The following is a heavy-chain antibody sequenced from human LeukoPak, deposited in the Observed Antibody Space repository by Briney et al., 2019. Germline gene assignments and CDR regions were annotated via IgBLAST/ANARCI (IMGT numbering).Heavy chain of an antibody. V-gene: IGHV1-18*01. CDR1: GYTFTSYG. J-gene: IGHJ3*02. D-gene: IGHD4-23*01. Sequence: ASVKVSCKASGYTFTSYGISWVRQAPGQGLEWMGWISAYNGNTNYAQKLQGRVTITRNTSISTAYMELSRLRSDDTAVYYCARDLYVANVNAFDIWGQGTMVTVSS. CDR2: ISAYNGNT. CDR3: ARDLYVANVNAFDI.